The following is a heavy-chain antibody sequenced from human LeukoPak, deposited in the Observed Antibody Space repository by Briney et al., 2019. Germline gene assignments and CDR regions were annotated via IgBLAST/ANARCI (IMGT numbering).Heavy chain of an antibody. Sequence: SVKVSCKTSGGTFSSSAITWVRQAPGQGLEWMGRIIPVLNITTYAQKFQGSVTITADTSTSTVYMELSSLGSEETAVYYCARDQGLTAPPPYGLDVWGQGTTVIVSS. J-gene: IGHJ6*02. D-gene: IGHD5-18*01. CDR2: IIPVLNIT. V-gene: IGHV1-69*04. CDR3: ARDQGLTAPPPYGLDV. CDR1: GGTFSSSA.